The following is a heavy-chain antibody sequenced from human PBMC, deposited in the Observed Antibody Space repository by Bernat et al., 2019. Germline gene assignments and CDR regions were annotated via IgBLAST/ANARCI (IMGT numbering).Heavy chain of an antibody. CDR3: VTSRRYGDYANYFDY. D-gene: IGHD4-17*01. J-gene: IGHJ4*02. CDR1: GVTCSSYA. Sequence: GGAGGGVVQPGGSRRLACSASGVTCSSYAMHWVRQAPGEGLEYGSAISSNGGSTYYADSVKGRFTISRDNSKNTLYLQMSSLRAEDTAVYYCVTSRRYGDYANYFDYWGQGTLVTVSS. CDR2: ISSNGGST. V-gene: IGHV3-64D*06.